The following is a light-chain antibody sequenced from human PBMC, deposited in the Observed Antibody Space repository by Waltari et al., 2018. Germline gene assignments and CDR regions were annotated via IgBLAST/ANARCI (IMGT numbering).Light chain of an antibody. J-gene: IGLJ3*02. CDR3: CSYAGSHSWV. CDR2: EVS. Sequence: QSALTQPRPVSGSPGPSVTLSCTGTSSDVGGYDYVSWYKQRPGKAPKVMVYEVSLRPSGVPDRFSGSKSGNTASLTISGLQAEDEAEYYCCSYAGSHSWVFGGGTRLTVL. CDR1: SSDVGGYDY. V-gene: IGLV2-11*01.